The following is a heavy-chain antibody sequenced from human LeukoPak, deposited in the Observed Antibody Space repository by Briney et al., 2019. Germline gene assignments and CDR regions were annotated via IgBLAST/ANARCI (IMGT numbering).Heavy chain of an antibody. D-gene: IGHD3-10*01. V-gene: IGHV1-46*01. CDR3: ARDIGFTMVGGAMRYYYAMDV. CDR2: INPSGGST. CDR1: GYTFTSYY. Sequence: ASVKVSCKASGYTFTSYYMHWVRQAPGQGLEWMGIINPSGGSTSYAQKFQGRVTMTRDTSTSTVYMELSSLRSEDTAVYYCARDIGFTMVGGAMRYYYAMDVWGQGTTVTISS. J-gene: IGHJ6*02.